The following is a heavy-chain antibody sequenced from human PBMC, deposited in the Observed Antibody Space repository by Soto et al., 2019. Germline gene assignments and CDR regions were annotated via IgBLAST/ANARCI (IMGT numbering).Heavy chain of an antibody. CDR1: GFTFTRYW. Sequence: PGGSLRLSCEASGFTFTRYWMTWVRQVSGKGLEWVANVNQDETQKYYVDSVKGRFTISRDNTKNLVYLQMNSLRAEDTALYYCAKQNALDVWGQGTTVTVSS. V-gene: IGHV3-7*01. CDR2: VNQDETQK. J-gene: IGHJ6*02. CDR3: AKQNALDV.